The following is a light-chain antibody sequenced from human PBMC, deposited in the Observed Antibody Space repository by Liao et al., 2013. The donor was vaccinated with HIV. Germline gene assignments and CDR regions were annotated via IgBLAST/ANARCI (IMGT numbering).Light chain of an antibody. J-gene: IGLJ2*01. CDR3: QAWDSSTVV. CDR1: NLGDKY. CDR2: QDT. V-gene: IGLV3-1*01. Sequence: SYELTQPPSVSVSPGQTATIACSGDNLGDKYVSWYQQKPGQSPLLVIYQDTKRPSGIPERFSGSNSGNTATLTISGTQAMDEADYYCQAWDSSTVVFGGGTKLTVL.